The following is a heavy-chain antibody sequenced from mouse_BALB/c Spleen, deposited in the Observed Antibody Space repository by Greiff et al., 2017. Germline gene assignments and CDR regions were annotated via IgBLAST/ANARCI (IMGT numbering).Heavy chain of an antibody. V-gene: IGHV6-6*02. D-gene: IGHD1-2*01. CDR3: TFHYYGYGGYAMDY. Sequence: EVKLMESGGGLVQPGGSMKLSCVASGFTFSNYWMNWVRQSPEKGLEWVAEIRLKSNNYATHYAESVKGRFTISRDDSKSSVYLQMNNLRAEDTGIYYCTFHYYGYGGYAMDYWGQGTSVTVSS. CDR2: IRLKSNNYAT. J-gene: IGHJ4*01. CDR1: GFTFSNYW.